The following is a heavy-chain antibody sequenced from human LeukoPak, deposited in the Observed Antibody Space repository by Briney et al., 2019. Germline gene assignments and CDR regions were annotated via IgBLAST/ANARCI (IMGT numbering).Heavy chain of an antibody. CDR3: ARGPLSDSSGWYVSLGWFDP. CDR2: IYRSGST. CDR1: RGSITSNTW. Sequence: PSGTLSLTCAVSRGSITSNTWWSWVRQPPGKGLEWIGEIYRSGSTHYNPSLKNRVTISVDKAKNQFSLKLSSVTAADTAVYYCARGPLSDSSGWYVSLGWFDPWGQGTLVTVSS. D-gene: IGHD6-19*01. J-gene: IGHJ5*02. V-gene: IGHV4-4*02.